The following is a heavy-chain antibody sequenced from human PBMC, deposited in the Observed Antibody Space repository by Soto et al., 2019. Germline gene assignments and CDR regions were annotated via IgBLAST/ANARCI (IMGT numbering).Heavy chain of an antibody. CDR1: GYTFTSYD. CDR3: ARVHEYGSGSYDAY. D-gene: IGHD3-10*01. Sequence: GASVKVSCKASGYTFTSYDINWVRQATGQGLEWMGWINPNSGNTGYAQNFQGRVTMTRDTSISTVYMELSSLRSEDTAVYYCARVHEYGSGSYDAYWGQGTLVTV. V-gene: IGHV1-8*01. J-gene: IGHJ4*02. CDR2: INPNSGNT.